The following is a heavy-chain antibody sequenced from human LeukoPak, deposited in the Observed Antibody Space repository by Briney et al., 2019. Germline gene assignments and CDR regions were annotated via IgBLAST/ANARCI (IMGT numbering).Heavy chain of an antibody. D-gene: IGHD3-10*01. Sequence: PSETLSLTCTVSGGSINYYYWSWIRQPPGKGLEWIGYIYYSGSTYYNPSLKSRVTISVDTSKHQFSLKLYSVTAADTAVYYCAGHASGSYLGAFDIWAQGTMVTVSS. CDR1: GGSINYYY. CDR3: AGHASGSYLGAFDI. V-gene: IGHV4-59*01. J-gene: IGHJ3*02. CDR2: IYYSGST.